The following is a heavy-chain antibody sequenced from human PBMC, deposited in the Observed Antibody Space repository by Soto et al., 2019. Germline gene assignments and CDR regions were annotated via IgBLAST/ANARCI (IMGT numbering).Heavy chain of an antibody. CDR3: ARTGIGYCSGGSCYSGPYYHGMDV. Sequence: SETLSLTCTVSGGSISSYYWRWTRQPPGKGLEWIGYIYYSGSTNYNPSLKSRVTISVDTSKNQFSLKLSSVTAADTAVYYCARTGIGYCSGGSCYSGPYYHGMDVWGQGTTVTVSS. V-gene: IGHV4-59*01. D-gene: IGHD2-15*01. J-gene: IGHJ6*02. CDR1: GGSISSYY. CDR2: IYYSGST.